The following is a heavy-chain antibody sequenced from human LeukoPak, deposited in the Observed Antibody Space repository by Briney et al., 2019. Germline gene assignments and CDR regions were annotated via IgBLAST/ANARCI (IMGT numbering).Heavy chain of an antibody. CDR3: ARGVYSWPPNYFDY. D-gene: IGHD6-6*01. V-gene: IGHV3-66*01. J-gene: IGHJ4*02. Sequence: GSLRLSCAASGFTVSSNYMSWVRQAPGKGLEWVSVIYSGGSTYHADSVKGRFTISRDNSKNTLYLQMNSLRAEDTAVYYCARGVYSWPPNYFDYWGQGTLVTVSS. CDR2: IYSGGST. CDR1: GFTVSSNY.